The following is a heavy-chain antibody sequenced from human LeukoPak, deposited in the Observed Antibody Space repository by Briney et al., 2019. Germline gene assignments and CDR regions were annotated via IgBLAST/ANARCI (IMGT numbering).Heavy chain of an antibody. J-gene: IGHJ4*02. CDR3: ARAGSLYYGSGSYGY. CDR2: IFSSGST. V-gene: IGHV4-59*01. D-gene: IGHD3-10*01. Sequence: SETLSLTCTVAGGSISNYAWGWIRQPPGKGLEWIGYIFSSGSTNYNPSLKSRVIISLDTSKNQFSLKLSSVSAADTAVYYCARAGSLYYGSGSYGYWGQGTLVTVSS. CDR1: GGSISNYA.